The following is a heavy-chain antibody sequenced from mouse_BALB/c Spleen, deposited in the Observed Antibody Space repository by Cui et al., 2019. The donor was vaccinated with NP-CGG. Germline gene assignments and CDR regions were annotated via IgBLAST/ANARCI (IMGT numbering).Heavy chain of an antibody. CDR1: GYTFTSYW. Sequence: QVQLQQPGAELVKPGASVKLSCKASGYTFTSYWMHWVKQRPGRGLEWIGRLDPNSGATKYNEKFKSKATLTVDEPSSTAYMQLSSLTSEDSAVYYCARYDYYGSSYFDYWGQGTTLTVSS. CDR2: LDPNSGAT. CDR3: ARYDYYGSSYFDY. V-gene: IGHV1-72*01. J-gene: IGHJ2*01. D-gene: IGHD1-1*01.